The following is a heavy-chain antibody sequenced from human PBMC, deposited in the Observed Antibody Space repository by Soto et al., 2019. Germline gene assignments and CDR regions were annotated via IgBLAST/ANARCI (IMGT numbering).Heavy chain of an antibody. V-gene: IGHV1-46*03. Sequence: VASVKVSCKASGYTFTSYYMHWVRQAPGQGLEWMGIINPSGGSTSYAQKFQGRVTMTRDTSTSTVYMELSSLRSEDTAVYYCARDPDLTVAGTMRFDYWGQGTLVTVSS. J-gene: IGHJ4*02. D-gene: IGHD6-19*01. CDR2: INPSGGST. CDR1: GYTFTSYY. CDR3: ARDPDLTVAGTMRFDY.